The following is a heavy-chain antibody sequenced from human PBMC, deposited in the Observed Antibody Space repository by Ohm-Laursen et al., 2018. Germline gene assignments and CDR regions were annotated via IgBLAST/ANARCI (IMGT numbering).Heavy chain of an antibody. CDR1: GDSISDYY. Sequence: SDTLSLTCTVSGDSISDYYWGWIRQPPGKGLEWIGTIYHSGPTAYNPSLKSRVTISLDTSMNQFSLNLISVTAADTAVYYCVRTYSGSYLNFDYWGQGALVTVSS. D-gene: IGHD1-26*01. CDR3: VRTYSGSYLNFDY. V-gene: IGHV4-38-2*02. J-gene: IGHJ4*02. CDR2: IYHSGPT.